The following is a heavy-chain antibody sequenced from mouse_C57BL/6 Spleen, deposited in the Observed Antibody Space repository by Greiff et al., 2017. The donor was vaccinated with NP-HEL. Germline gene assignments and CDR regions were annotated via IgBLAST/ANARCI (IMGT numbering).Heavy chain of an antibody. CDR3: ARQAGTTWFAY. CDR2: IRPNSGST. Sequence: VQLQQPGAELVKPGASVKLSCKASGYTFTSYWMHWVKQRPGQGLEWIGMIRPNSGSTNYNEKFKSKATLTVDKSSSTAYMQLSSLTSEDSAVYYCARQAGTTWFAYWGQGTLVTVSA. V-gene: IGHV1-64*01. J-gene: IGHJ3*01. D-gene: IGHD3-2*02. CDR1: GYTFTSYW.